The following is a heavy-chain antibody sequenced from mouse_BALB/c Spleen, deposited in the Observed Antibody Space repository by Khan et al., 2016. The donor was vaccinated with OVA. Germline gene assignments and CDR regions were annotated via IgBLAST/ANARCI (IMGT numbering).Heavy chain of an antibody. V-gene: IGHV2-2*01. CDR3: ARNGVFHYHGYGGMDY. CDR2: IWSGGST. Sequence: QVQLKQSGPGLVQPSQNLSITCTVSGFSLINYGVHWVRQSPGKALEWLGVIWSGGSTDYNAAFISRLSITKDHSKSQIFFKMNSLQADDTAIYYCARNGVFHYHGYGGMDYWGQGTSVTVSS. D-gene: IGHD1-2*01. J-gene: IGHJ4*01. CDR1: GFSLINYG.